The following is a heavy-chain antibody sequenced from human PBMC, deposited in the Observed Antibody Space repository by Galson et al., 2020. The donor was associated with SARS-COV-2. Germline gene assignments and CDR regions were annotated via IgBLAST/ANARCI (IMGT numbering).Heavy chain of an antibody. J-gene: IGHJ4*02. Sequence: SGPTLEKPTQTLTLTCTFSGFSLTTSGMCVGWTRQPPGKALEWLARIDWDDDKYYSTSLKTRLTISKDASKNQVVLTVTNMDPADTATYYCARLVSSRFNTFDYWGQGTPVTVSS. CDR1: GFSLTTSGMC. CDR2: IDWDDDK. CDR3: ARLVSSRFNTFDY. D-gene: IGHD6-13*01. V-gene: IGHV2-70*11.